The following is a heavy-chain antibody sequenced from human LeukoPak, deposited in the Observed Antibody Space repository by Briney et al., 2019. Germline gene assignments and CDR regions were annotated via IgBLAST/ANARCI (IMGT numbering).Heavy chain of an antibody. Sequence: GASVKVSCKASGYTFTSYGISWVRQAPGQGLEWMGWISAYNGNTNYAQKLQGRVTMTTDTSTSRAYMELRSLRSDDTAVYYCARRGVHAYYYYMAVWGKGTTVTITS. V-gene: IGHV1-18*01. CDR1: GYTFTSYG. D-gene: IGHD5/OR15-5a*01. J-gene: IGHJ6*03. CDR3: ARRGVHAYYYYMAV. CDR2: ISAYNGNT.